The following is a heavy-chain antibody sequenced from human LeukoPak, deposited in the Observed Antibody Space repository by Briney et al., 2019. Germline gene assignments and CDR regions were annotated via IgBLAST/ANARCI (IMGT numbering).Heavy chain of an antibody. CDR2: IYGGGNT. D-gene: IGHD3-10*01. V-gene: IGHV3-53*01. Sequence: PGKSLRLSCEVSGFTFSKYGMHWVRQAPGKGLECVSVIYGGGNTYYPDSVKGRFTISRDTSKNTVDLQMDRLRAEDTAVYYCASWPAAWYGEDSWGQGTLVTVSS. J-gene: IGHJ4*02. CDR1: GFTFSKYG. CDR3: ASWPAAWYGEDS.